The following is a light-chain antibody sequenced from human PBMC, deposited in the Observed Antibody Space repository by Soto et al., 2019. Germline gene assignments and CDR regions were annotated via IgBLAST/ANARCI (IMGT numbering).Light chain of an antibody. CDR1: QSVNNNY. V-gene: IGKV3-20*01. CDR2: GAS. J-gene: IGKJ3*01. Sequence: EIMLTQSPGTLALSPGERATLSCRASQSVNNNYLTWYQQKRGQAPGLLIHGASSRATGIPDRFSGSGSGTDFTLTISRLEPEDFAVYYCQQYGDSPFTFGPGTKVGIK. CDR3: QQYGDSPFT.